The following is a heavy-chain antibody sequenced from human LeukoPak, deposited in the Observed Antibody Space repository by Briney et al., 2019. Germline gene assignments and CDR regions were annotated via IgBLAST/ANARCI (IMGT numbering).Heavy chain of an antibody. CDR2: INSDGSST. CDR3: ATYYYYSSGLDV. D-gene: IGHD3-22*01. J-gene: IGHJ6*02. Sequence: GGSLRLSCAASGFTFSNYWMHWVRQAPAKGLVWVSRINSDGSSTSYADSVKGRFTISRDNAKNTLYLQMNSLRAEDTAVYYCATYYYYSSGLDVWGQGTTVTVSS. CDR1: GFTFSNYW. V-gene: IGHV3-74*01.